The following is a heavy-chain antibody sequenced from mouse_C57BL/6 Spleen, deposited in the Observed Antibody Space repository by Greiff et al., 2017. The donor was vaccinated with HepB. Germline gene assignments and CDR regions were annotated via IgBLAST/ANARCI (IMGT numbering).Heavy chain of an antibody. D-gene: IGHD2-3*01. J-gene: IGHJ3*01. V-gene: IGHV1-80*01. CDR1: GYAFSSYW. CDR2: IYPGDGDT. Sequence: VKLQESGAELVKPGASVKISCKASGYAFSSYWMNWVKQRPGKGLEWIGQIYPGDGDTNYNGKFKGKATLTADKSSSTAYMQLSSLTSEDSAVYFCARAGAYDGYYEGIFAYWGQGTLVTVSA. CDR3: ARAGAYDGYYEGIFAY.